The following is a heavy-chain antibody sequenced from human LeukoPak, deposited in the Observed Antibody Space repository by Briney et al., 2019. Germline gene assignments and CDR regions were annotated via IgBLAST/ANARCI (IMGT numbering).Heavy chain of an antibody. J-gene: IGHJ6*02. CDR3: ARHYCSSTSCYRYYYGMDV. CDR1: GGSISSYY. D-gene: IGHD2-2*01. Sequence: SETLSLTCTVSGGSISSYYWSWIRQPPGKGLEWIGYIYYSGSTNYNPSLKSRVTISVDTSKNQFSLKLSSVTAADTAVYYCARHYCSSTSCYRYYYGMDVWGQGTTVTVSS. CDR2: IYYSGST. V-gene: IGHV4-59*01.